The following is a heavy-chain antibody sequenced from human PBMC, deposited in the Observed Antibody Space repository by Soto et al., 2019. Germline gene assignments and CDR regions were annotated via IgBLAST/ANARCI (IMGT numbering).Heavy chain of an antibody. CDR1: GYTFTSFG. J-gene: IGHJ3*02. D-gene: IGHD4-17*01. CDR3: AKDDYGKNDGDSLEM. V-gene: IGHV1-18*01. CDR2: ISVYNGKT. Sequence: QVQLVQSGAEVKKPGASVKVSRKASGYTFTSFGITWVRQAPGQGLEWMGWISVYNGKTNYAQKLQGRVTVTRDTSTNTAYMELSSLRSDDTAVYYCAKDDYGKNDGDSLEMWGQGTMVTVSS.